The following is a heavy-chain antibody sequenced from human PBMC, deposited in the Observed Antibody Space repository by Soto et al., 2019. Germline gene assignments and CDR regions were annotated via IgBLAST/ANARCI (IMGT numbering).Heavy chain of an antibody. CDR1: GFTFSSYD. CDR2: IGTAGDT. CDR3: ARGRVGDAFDI. V-gene: IGHV3-13*01. J-gene: IGHJ3*02. Sequence: GGSLRLSCAASGFTFSSYDMHWVRQATGKGLEWVSAIGTAGDTYYPGSVKGRFTISRENAKNSLYFQMNSLRAGDTAVYYCARGRVGDAFDIWGQGTMVTVSS.